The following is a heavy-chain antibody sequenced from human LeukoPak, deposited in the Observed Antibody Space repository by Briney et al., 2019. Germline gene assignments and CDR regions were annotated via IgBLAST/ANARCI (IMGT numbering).Heavy chain of an antibody. CDR2: IYTSGST. Sequence: PSETLSLTCTVSGGSISSGSYYWSWIRQPAGKGLEWIGRIYTSGSTNYNPSLKSRVTISVDTSKNQFSLKLSSVTAADTAVYYCARGRLQLPHGYYYYMDVWGKGTTVTVSS. D-gene: IGHD4-11*01. J-gene: IGHJ6*03. CDR1: GGSISSGSYY. CDR3: ARGRLQLPHGYYYYMDV. V-gene: IGHV4-61*02.